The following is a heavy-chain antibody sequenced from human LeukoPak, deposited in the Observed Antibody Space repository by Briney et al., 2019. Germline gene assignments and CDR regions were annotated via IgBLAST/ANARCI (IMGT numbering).Heavy chain of an antibody. Sequence: PGGSLRLSCAASGFTFDDYAMHWVRQAPGKGLEWVSGISWNSGSIGYADSVKGRFTISRDNAKNSLYLQMNSLRAEDKALYYCAKAYCSSTSCYSDAFDIWGQGTMVTVSS. CDR1: GFTFDDYA. V-gene: IGHV3-9*01. CDR2: ISWNSGSI. CDR3: AKAYCSSTSCYSDAFDI. J-gene: IGHJ3*02. D-gene: IGHD2-2*01.